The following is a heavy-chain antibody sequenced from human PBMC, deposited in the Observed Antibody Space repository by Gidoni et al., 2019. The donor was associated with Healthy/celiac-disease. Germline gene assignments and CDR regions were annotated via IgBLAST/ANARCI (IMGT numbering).Heavy chain of an antibody. CDR3: ARGQGDYPKY. V-gene: IGHV4-34*01. CDR1: GGSFSGYY. J-gene: IGHJ4*02. Sequence: QVQLQQWGAGLLKPSETLSLTCAVYGGSFSGYYWSWIRQPPGKGLEWIGEINHSGSTNYNPSLKSRVTISVDTSKNQFSLKLSSVTAADTAVYYCARGQGDYPKYWGQGTLVTVSS. CDR2: INHSGST. D-gene: IGHD4-17*01.